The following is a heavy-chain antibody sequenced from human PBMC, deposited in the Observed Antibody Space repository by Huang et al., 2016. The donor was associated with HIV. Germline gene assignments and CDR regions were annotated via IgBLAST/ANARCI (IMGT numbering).Heavy chain of an antibody. CDR3: ARGVPALGIRGRYYFDS. CDR2: IIDYSGNR. CDR1: GYNFVSYT. V-gene: IGHV1-18*04. J-gene: IGHJ4*02. D-gene: IGHD7-27*01. Sequence: QVHLVQSGAEVKKPGASVRVSCKTSGYNFVSYTIAWVRQAPGQGLVWMGWIIDYSGNRNYAQNFQVRVSMTTDRSTSTAYMELRSLRPDDTAVYYCARGVPALGIRGRYYFDSWGQGTLVTVSS.